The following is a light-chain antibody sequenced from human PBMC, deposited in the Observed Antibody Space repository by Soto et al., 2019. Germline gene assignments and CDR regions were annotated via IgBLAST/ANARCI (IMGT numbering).Light chain of an antibody. CDR1: NANLGTGYD. Sequence: QSVLTQPPSVSGAPGQTVTISCSGTNANLGTGYDVHWYQQVPGTAPKLLLYDNDNRPSGVPDRFSGSRSGTSASLAITGLQVDDEGDYYCQSYDSRLSTLVFGGGTKLTVL. J-gene: IGLJ2*01. CDR2: DND. V-gene: IGLV1-40*01. CDR3: QSYDSRLSTLV.